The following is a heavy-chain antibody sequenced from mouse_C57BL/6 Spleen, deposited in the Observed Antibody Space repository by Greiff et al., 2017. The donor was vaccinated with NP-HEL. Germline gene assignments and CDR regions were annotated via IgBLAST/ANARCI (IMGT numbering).Heavy chain of an antibody. J-gene: IGHJ1*03. CDR2: ISSGSSTI. V-gene: IGHV5-17*01. CDR3: AGYFDV. Sequence: EVHLVESGGGLVKPGGSLKLSCAASGFTFSDYGMHWVRQAPEKGLEWVAYISSGSSTIYYAETVKGRFTITRDNAKNTLFLQMTSLRSEDTAMYYCAGYFDVWGTGTTVTVSS. CDR1: GFTFSDYG.